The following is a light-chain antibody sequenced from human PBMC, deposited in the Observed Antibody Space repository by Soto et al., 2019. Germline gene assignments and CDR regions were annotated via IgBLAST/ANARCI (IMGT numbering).Light chain of an antibody. V-gene: IGLV2-14*01. CDR2: EVR. J-gene: IGLJ3*02. Sequence: QSALTQPASVSGSPGQSITISCTGTSSDVGGYNYVSWYQQHPGKAPKLMIYEVRNRPSGVSNRLSGSKSGNTASLTISGLQAEDEADYYCCSYTSSSTRVFGGGTKLTVL. CDR1: SSDVGGYNY. CDR3: CSYTSSSTRV.